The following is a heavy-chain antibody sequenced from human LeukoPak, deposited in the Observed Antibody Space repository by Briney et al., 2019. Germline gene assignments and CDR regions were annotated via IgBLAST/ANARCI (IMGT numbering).Heavy chain of an antibody. V-gene: IGHV4-39*07. CDR3: ARGNSSGYHYRDYFDY. CDR1: GDSISSSSSY. CDR2: MYYSGST. J-gene: IGHJ4*02. Sequence: SETLSLTCTVSGDSISSSSSYWGWIRQPPGKGLEWIGTMYYSGSTNYNPSLKSRVTISGDTSKNQFSLKLSSVTAADTAVYYCARGNSSGYHYRDYFDYWGQGTLVTVSS. D-gene: IGHD3-22*01.